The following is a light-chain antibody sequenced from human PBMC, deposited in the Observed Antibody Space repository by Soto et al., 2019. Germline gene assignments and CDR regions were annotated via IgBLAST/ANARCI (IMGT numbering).Light chain of an antibody. Sequence: QSVLTQPPSVSGAPGQRVTISCTGSSSNIGAGYDVHWYQQLPGTAPKLLIYDNSNRPSGVPDRFSGSKSGTSASLAITGLQTEDEADYYCQSYDSSLSGWEVFGGGTTLTVL. CDR3: QSYDSSLSGWEV. J-gene: IGLJ2*01. CDR2: DNS. V-gene: IGLV1-40*01. CDR1: SSNIGAGYD.